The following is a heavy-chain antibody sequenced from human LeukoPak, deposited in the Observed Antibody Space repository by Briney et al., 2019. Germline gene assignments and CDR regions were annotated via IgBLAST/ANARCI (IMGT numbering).Heavy chain of an antibody. Sequence: GGSLRLSCAASGFTVSSNYMTWVRQAPGKGLEWLSVIYSGGDTYYADSVKGRFTISRDNSKNTLYLQMNSLRAEDTAVYYCARRSGEGYFDCWGQGTLVTGSS. D-gene: IGHD1-26*01. J-gene: IGHJ4*02. CDR1: GFTVSSNY. CDR3: ARRSGEGYFDC. CDR2: IYSGGDT. V-gene: IGHV3-66*01.